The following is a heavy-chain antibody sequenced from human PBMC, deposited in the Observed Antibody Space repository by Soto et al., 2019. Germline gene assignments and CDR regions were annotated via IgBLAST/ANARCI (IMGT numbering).Heavy chain of an antibody. CDR3: ARDSVGIVENEGDYYYYGMDV. CDR2: IWYDGSNK. J-gene: IGHJ6*02. D-gene: IGHD2-15*01. V-gene: IGHV3-33*01. CDR1: GFTFSSYG. Sequence: GGSLRLSCAASGFTFSSYGMHWVRQAPGKGLEWVAVIWYDGSNKYYADSVKGRFTISRDNSKNTLYLQMNSLRAEDTAVYYCARDSVGIVENEGDYYYYGMDVWGQGTTVTVSS.